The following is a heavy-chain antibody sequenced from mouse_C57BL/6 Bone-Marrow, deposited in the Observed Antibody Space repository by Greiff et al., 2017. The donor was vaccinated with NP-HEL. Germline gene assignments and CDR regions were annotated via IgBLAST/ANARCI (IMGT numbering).Heavy chain of an antibody. J-gene: IGHJ4*01. CDR1: GYTFTDYE. Sequence: VQLQQSGAELVRPGASVTLSCKASGYTFTDYEMHWVKQTPVHGLEWIGAIDPETGGTAYNQKFKGKAILTADKSSSTAYMELRSLTSEDSAVYYCTKAQAIGPYAMDYWGQGTSVTVSS. CDR3: TKAQAIGPYAMDY. D-gene: IGHD3-2*02. V-gene: IGHV1-15*01. CDR2: IDPETGGT.